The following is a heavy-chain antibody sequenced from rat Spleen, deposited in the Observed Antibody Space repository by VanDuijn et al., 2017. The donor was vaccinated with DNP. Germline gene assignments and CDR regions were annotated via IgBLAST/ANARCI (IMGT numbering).Heavy chain of an antibody. V-gene: IGHV5-25*01. CDR1: GFTFSSYD. CDR2: ISTSGGST. Sequence: EVQLVESGGGLVQPGRSLKLSCAASGFTFSSYDMAWVRQTPTKGLEWVTSISTSGGSTYYRDSVKGRFTVSRDNTKSTRYLQMDSLRSEDTATYYCARRGYYGGYWYFDFWGPGTMVTVSS. D-gene: IGHD1-1*01. J-gene: IGHJ1*01. CDR3: ARRGYYGGYWYFDF.